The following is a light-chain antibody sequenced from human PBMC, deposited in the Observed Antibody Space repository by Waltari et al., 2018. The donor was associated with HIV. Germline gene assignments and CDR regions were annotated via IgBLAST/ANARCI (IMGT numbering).Light chain of an antibody. Sequence: DIVMTQSPEPLAVSLGERATIHCKSSPTIFYKSNNKNYLAWYQRKPGQSPKLLISWASNREFGVPDRFSGSGSGTDFTLTISSLQAEDVAVYYCQQFYRTPYTFGQGTRLEFK. CDR2: WAS. CDR3: QQFYRTPYT. V-gene: IGKV4-1*01. J-gene: IGKJ2*01. CDR1: PTIFYKSNNKNY.